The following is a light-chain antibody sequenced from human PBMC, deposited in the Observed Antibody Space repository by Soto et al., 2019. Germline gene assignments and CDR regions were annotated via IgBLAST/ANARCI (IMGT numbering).Light chain of an antibody. J-gene: IGLJ2*01. CDR3: CSYAGTYTVV. CDR2: EVS. V-gene: IGLV2-11*01. CDR1: RSDVGDYNY. Sequence: QSALTQPRSVSGSPGQSVTISCTGTRSDVGDYNYVSWYQQHPGKAPKFIIYEVSKRPSGVPDRFSGSKSGNTASLTISGLQAEDEAYYYCCSYAGTYTVVFGGGTQLTVL.